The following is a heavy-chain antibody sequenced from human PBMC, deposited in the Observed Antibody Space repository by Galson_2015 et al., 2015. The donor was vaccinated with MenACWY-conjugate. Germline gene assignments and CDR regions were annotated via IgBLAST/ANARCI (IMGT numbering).Heavy chain of an antibody. CDR3: AKDPPPHIYYGNDAFDI. CDR1: GFTFSSYA. Sequence: SLRLSCAASGFTFSSYAMSWVRQAPGKGLEWVSAISGSGGSTYYADSVKGRFTISRDNSKNTLYLQMNSLRAEDTAVYYCAKDPPPHIYYGNDAFDIWGQGTMVTVSS. V-gene: IGHV3-23*01. J-gene: IGHJ3*02. D-gene: IGHD3-10*01. CDR2: ISGSGGST.